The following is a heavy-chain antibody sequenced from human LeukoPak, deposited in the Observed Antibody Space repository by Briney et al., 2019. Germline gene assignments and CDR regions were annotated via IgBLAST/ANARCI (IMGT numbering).Heavy chain of an antibody. D-gene: IGHD3-22*01. V-gene: IGHV3-23*01. CDR3: AKELGNSYYDSSGSRN. J-gene: IGHJ4*02. CDR2: ISGSGGST. Sequence: GGSLRLSCAASGFTFSSYWMHWVRQAPGKGLEWVSAISGSGGSTYYADSVKGRFTISRDNFKNTLYLQMNSLRAEDTAVYYCAKELGNSYYDSSGSRNWGQGTLVTVSS. CDR1: GFTFSSYW.